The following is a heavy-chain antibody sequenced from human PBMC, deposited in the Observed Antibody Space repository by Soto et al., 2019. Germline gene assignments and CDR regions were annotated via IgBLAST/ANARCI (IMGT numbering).Heavy chain of an antibody. V-gene: IGHV3-23*01. CDR2: ISGSGGST. CDR1: GFTFSGYA. D-gene: IGHD2-8*01. Sequence: GGSLRLSCAASGFTFSGYAMSWVRQAPGKGLEWVSAISGSGGSTYYADSVKGRFTISRDNSKNTLYLQVNSLRAEDTAVYYCAKVEYCTNGVCFYYYYYGMDVWGQGTTVTVSS. CDR3: AKVEYCTNGVCFYYYYYGMDV. J-gene: IGHJ6*02.